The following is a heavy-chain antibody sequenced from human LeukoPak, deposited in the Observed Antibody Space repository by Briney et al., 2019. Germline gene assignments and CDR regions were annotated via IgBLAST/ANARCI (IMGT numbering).Heavy chain of an antibody. CDR2: ITASGTAM. CDR3: ASSGSYRFDY. D-gene: IGHD1-26*01. J-gene: IGHJ4*02. Sequence: GGSLRLSCAASGFTFSSYSMNWVRQAPGKGLEWVSHITASGTAMFYADSVEGRFTISRDNAKNSLYLQMNSLRDEDTAVFYCASSGSYRFDYWGQGTLVTVSS. CDR1: GFTFSSYS. V-gene: IGHV3-48*02.